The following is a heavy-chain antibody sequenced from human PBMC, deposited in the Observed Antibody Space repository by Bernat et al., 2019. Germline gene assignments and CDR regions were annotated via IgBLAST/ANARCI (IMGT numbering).Heavy chain of an antibody. J-gene: IGHJ3*02. Sequence: QVQLQESGPGLVKPSETLSLTCTVSGGSISSYYWSWIRQPPGKGLEWIGYIYYSGSTNYNPSLKSRVTISVDTSKNQFSLKLSSVTAADTAVYYCASGSYGDIDAFDIWGQGTMVTVSS. CDR3: ASGSYGDIDAFDI. D-gene: IGHD4-17*01. CDR2: IYYSGST. V-gene: IGHV4-59*01. CDR1: GGSISSYY.